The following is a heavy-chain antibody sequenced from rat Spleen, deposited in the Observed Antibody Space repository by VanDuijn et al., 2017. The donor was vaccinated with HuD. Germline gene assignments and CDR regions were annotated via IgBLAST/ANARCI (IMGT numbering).Heavy chain of an antibody. CDR2: ISYDGSST. V-gene: IGHV5-25*01. D-gene: IGHD5-1*01. Sequence: EVQLVESGGGLVQPGRSMKLSCAASGFTFSNYDMAWVRQAPTKGLEWVASISYDGSSTYYRDSVKGRFTISRDNAKSTLYLQMDSLRSEDTATYYCVRLLGAPDWYFDFWGPGTMVTVSS. J-gene: IGHJ1*01. CDR1: GFTFSNYD. CDR3: VRLLGAPDWYFDF.